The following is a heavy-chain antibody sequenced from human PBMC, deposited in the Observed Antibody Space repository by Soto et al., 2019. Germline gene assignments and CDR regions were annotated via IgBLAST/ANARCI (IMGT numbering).Heavy chain of an antibody. D-gene: IGHD3-22*01. V-gene: IGHV3-33*01. Sequence: LRLSCAASGFTFSSYGMHWVRQAPGKGLEWVAVIWYDGSNKYYADSVKGRFTISRDNSKNTLYLQMNSLRAEDTAVYYCARGAYDSSGYYDAFDIWGQGTMVTVS. CDR3: ARGAYDSSGYYDAFDI. J-gene: IGHJ3*02. CDR2: IWYDGSNK. CDR1: GFTFSSYG.